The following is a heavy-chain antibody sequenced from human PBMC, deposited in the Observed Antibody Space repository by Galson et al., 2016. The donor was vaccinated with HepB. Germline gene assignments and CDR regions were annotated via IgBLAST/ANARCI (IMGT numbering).Heavy chain of an antibody. J-gene: IGHJ4*02. CDR2: INPSGGGT. CDR3: ARHRSPYDPFDH. Sequence: SVKVSCKASRYTFTTYWMHWVRQAPGQGLEWVGVINPSGGGTSYAQKFQGRVSMTSDTSTSTVYMQLISLRSEDTAVYYCARHRSPYDPFDHWGQGTLVTVSS. CDR1: RYTFTTYW. D-gene: IGHD3-22*01. V-gene: IGHV1-46*01.